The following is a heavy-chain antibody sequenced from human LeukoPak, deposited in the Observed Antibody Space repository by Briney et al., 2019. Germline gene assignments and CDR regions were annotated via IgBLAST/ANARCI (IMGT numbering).Heavy chain of an antibody. V-gene: IGHV4-34*01. J-gene: IGHJ4*02. CDR2: VHYSGNT. D-gene: IGHD3-22*01. CDR3: ARLRDYYDSTGYYGSQYHFDY. Sequence: SETLSLTCAVYSGSFSGYYWSWIRQPPGKGLEWIGSVHYSGNTYYNASFKSRVTVSVDTSKNQFSLKLSSVTAADTAVYYCARLRDYYDSTGYYGSQYHFDYWGQGTRVTVSS. CDR1: SGSFSGYY.